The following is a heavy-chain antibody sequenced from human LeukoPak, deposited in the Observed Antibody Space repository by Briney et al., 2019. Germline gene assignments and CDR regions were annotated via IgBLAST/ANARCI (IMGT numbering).Heavy chain of an antibody. CDR1: GYSFTSYW. CDR2: IYPGDSDT. CDR3: ARPHYYESSGYYYDFDY. J-gene: IGHJ4*02. V-gene: IGHV5-51*01. D-gene: IGHD3-22*01. Sequence: GESLKISCKGSGYSFTSYWIGWVRQMPGKGLEWMGIIYPGDSDTRYSPSFQGQVTISADKSISTAYLQWSSLKASDTAMYYCARPHYYESSGYYYDFDYWGQGTLVTVSS.